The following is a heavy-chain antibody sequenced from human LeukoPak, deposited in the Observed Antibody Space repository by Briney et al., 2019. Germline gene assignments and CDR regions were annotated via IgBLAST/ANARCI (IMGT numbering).Heavy chain of an antibody. CDR3: ARSVPPYYYDSSGYYGD. V-gene: IGHV4-31*03. CDR2: IYYSGST. CDR1: GGSISSGGYY. D-gene: IGHD3-22*01. J-gene: IGHJ4*02. Sequence: SETLSLTCTVSGGSISSGGYYWSWIRQHPGKGLEWIGYIYYSGSTYYNPSLKSRVTISVDTSKNQFSLKLSSVTAADTAVYYCARSVPPYYYDSSGYYGDWGQGTLVTVSS.